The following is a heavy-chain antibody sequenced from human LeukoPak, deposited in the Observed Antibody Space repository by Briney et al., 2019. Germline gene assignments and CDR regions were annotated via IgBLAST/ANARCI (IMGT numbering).Heavy chain of an antibody. V-gene: IGHV3-23*01. D-gene: IGHD3-3*01. CDR3: AKVSRYDFWSGSPRGAFDI. CDR1: GFTFSSYS. J-gene: IGHJ3*02. Sequence: GESLKISCAASGFTFSSYSMNWVRQAPGKGLEWVSAISGSGGSTYYADSVKGRFTISRDNSKNTLYLQMNSLRAEDTAVYYCAKVSRYDFWSGSPRGAFDIWGQGTMVTVSS. CDR2: ISGSGGST.